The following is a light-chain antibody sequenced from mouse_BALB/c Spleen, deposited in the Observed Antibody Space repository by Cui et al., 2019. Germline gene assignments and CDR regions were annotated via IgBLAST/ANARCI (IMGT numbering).Light chain of an antibody. Sequence: DIVLTQSPASFAVSLGPRATTSCRASESVNNYGISVMNWFQQKPGQPPELLNYAASNQGSGVPARFSGSGSGTDFSLNIHPMEEDDTAMDFCQQSKEVPPWTFGGGTKLEIK. V-gene: IGKV3-2*01. CDR1: ESVNNYGISV. CDR2: AAS. J-gene: IGKJ1*01. CDR3: QQSKEVPPWT.